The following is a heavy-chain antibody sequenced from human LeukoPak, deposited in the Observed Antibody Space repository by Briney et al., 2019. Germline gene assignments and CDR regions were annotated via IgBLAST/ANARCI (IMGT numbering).Heavy chain of an antibody. V-gene: IGHV4-34*01. CDR2: INQSGGT. D-gene: IGHD3-16*01. CDR1: GLSLSGYY. CDR3: ARGWGRGVAGNFY. J-gene: IGHJ4*02. Sequence: SSETLSLTCAVYGLSLSGYYLSWIRQPPGKGLEWVGDINQSGGTNYNPSLKSRVSISVATSKRQFSLKLGSVTAADTAVYYCARGWGRGVAGNFYWGRGTPVTVSS.